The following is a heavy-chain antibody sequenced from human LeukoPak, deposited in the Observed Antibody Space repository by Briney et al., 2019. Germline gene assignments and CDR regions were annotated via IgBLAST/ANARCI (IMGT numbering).Heavy chain of an antibody. Sequence: ESLKISCQASGYSFTSSWIGWARQMPGKGLEWMAIINPGDSDTRYSPSFQGQVTISADKSISTVYLQWGSLKASGTAMYYCARQPGAGWFDPWGQGTLVTVSS. CDR3: ARQPGAGWFDP. J-gene: IGHJ5*02. V-gene: IGHV5-51*01. CDR1: GYSFTSSW. D-gene: IGHD3-10*01. CDR2: INPGDSDT.